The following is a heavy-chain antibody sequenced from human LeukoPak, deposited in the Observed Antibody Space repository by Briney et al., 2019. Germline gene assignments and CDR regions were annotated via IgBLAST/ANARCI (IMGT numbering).Heavy chain of an antibody. CDR1: GYIFTSYY. Sequence: ASVKVSCKASGYIFTSYYVHSVRQAPGQGREWVGIINPSDGRTTYAQNLQGRVTMTKDTSTSTVYMELSSLRSEDTAVYYCARGFNRFGDDWGRGTLVPVS. CDR3: ARGFNRFGDD. V-gene: IGHV1-46*01. CDR2: INPSDGRT. D-gene: IGHD3-3*01. J-gene: IGHJ1*01.